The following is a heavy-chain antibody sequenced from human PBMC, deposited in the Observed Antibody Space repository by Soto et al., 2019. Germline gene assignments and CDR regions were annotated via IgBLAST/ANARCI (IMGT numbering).Heavy chain of an antibody. V-gene: IGHV3-21*01. CDR1: GFTFSSYS. CDR3: ARAVDTAMVYYFDY. D-gene: IGHD5-18*01. CDR2: ISSSSSYI. J-gene: IGHJ4*02. Sequence: EVQLVESGGGLVKPGGSLRLSCAASGFTFSSYSMNWVRQAPGKGLEWVSSISSSSSYIYYADSVKGRFTISRDNAKNSLYLQMNSLRAEDTAVYYCARAVDTAMVYYFDYWGQGTLVTVSS.